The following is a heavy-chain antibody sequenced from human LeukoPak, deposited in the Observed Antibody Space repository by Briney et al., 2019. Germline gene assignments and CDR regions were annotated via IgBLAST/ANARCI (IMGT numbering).Heavy chain of an antibody. CDR2: IRYDGSNK. J-gene: IGHJ4*02. Sequence: GGSLRLSRAASGFTFSSYGMHWVRQAPGKGLEWVAFIRYDGSNKYYADSVKGRSTISRDNSKNTLYLQMNSLRAEDTAVYYCAKSRIAARIFDYWGQGTLVTVSS. CDR1: GFTFSSYG. V-gene: IGHV3-30*02. CDR3: AKSRIAARIFDY. D-gene: IGHD6-6*01.